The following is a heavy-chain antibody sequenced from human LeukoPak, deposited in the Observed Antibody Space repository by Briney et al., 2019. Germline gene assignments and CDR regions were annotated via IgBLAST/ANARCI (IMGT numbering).Heavy chain of an antibody. CDR1: GGSISSGGYY. CDR3: ARGVIVKQQLVNNWFDP. J-gene: IGHJ5*02. V-gene: IGHV4-34*01. D-gene: IGHD6-13*01. CDR2: INHSGST. Sequence: SETLSLTCAVSGGSISSGGYYWSWIRQPPGKGLEWIGEINHSGSTNYNPSLKSRVTISVDTSKNQFSLKLSSVTAADTAVYYCARGVIVKQQLVNNWFDPWGQGTLVTVSS.